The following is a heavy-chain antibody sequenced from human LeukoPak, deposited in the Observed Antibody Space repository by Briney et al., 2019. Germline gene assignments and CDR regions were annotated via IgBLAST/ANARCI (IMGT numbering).Heavy chain of an antibody. CDR1: GFSFSSDS. V-gene: IGHV3-21*01. J-gene: IGHJ4*02. CDR3: ARVQSGWYPGED. D-gene: IGHD6-19*01. CDR2: INSRSSYI. Sequence: PGGSLRLSCAASGFSFSSDSMTWVRQAPGKGLGWVSSINSRSSYIHYADSVKGRFTISRDNAKSSLYLQMNSLRAEDTAVYHCARVQSGWYPGEDWGQGILVTVSS.